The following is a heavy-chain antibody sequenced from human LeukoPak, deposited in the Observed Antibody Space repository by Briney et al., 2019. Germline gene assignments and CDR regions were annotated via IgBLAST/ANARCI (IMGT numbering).Heavy chain of an antibody. D-gene: IGHD6-13*01. J-gene: IGHJ4*02. CDR1: GVSINFYY. CDR3: ARGIAAPYSFDS. Sequence: PSETLSLTCTVSGVSINFYYWSWIRQPAGKGLEWIGRIYSTGSTNYSPSLKSRVTMSVDKSKNQFSLNLSSLTAADTAVYYCARGIAAPYSFDSWGQGTLVTVSS. CDR2: IYSTGST. V-gene: IGHV4-4*07.